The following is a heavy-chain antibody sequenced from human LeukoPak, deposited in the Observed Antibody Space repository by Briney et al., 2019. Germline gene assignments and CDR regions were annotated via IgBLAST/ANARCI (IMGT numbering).Heavy chain of an antibody. V-gene: IGHV4-31*03. D-gene: IGHD3-16*01. CDR1: GGSISSGGYY. CDR3: ARDKRVWLLTGGRYYYYGMDV. Sequence: SSETLSLTCTVSGGSISSGGYYWSWIRQHPGKGLEWIGYIYYSGSTYYNPSLKSRVTISVDTSKNQFSLKLSSVTAADTAVYYCARDKRVWLLTGGRYYYYGMDVWGQGTTVTVSS. CDR2: IYYSGST. J-gene: IGHJ6*02.